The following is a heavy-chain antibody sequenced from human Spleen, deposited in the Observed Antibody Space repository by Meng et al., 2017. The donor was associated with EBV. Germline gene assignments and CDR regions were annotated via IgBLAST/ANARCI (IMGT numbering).Heavy chain of an antibody. CDR3: ARGVSRSGTDFDY. CDR2: VNHAGNI. J-gene: IGHJ4*02. CDR1: GVIFSQYW. D-gene: IGHD1-1*01. Sequence: LLQPGRVGLVPPSVCLLLSVVVVGVIFSQYWWSWIRQPPGQGLEWSGEVNHAGNINYNPSLESRVTISIDKSKNHFSLNLTSVTAADTAVYYCARGVSRSGTDFDYWGQGTLVTVSS. V-gene: IGHV4-34*01.